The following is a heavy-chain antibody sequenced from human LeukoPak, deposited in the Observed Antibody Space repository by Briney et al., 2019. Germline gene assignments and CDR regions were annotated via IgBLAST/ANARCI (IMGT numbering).Heavy chain of an antibody. D-gene: IGHD6-13*01. CDR1: GGSISSYY. J-gene: IGHJ4*02. CDR2: IYSSGST. Sequence: SETLSLTCTVSGGSISSYYWSWIRQPPGKGPEWIGDIYSSGSTNYNPSLKSRVTLSVDTSKNQFSVRLSSVTAADTAVYYCARDSFAGTSAFLGYWGQGTLVTVSS. CDR3: ARDSFAGTSAFLGY. V-gene: IGHV4-59*01.